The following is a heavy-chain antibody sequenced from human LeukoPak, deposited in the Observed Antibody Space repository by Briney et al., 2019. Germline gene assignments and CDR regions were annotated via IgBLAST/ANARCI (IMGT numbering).Heavy chain of an antibody. D-gene: IGHD3-22*01. CDR2: IRYDGSNK. CDR1: GFTFSSYG. CDR3: ASGDKRGYYDSSGYYYVGGAFDI. J-gene: IGHJ3*02. Sequence: PGGSLRLSCAASGFTFSSYGMHWVRQAPGKGLEWVAFIRYDGSNKYYADSVKGRFTISRDNSKNTLYLQMNSLRAEDTAVYYCASGDKRGYYDSSGYYYVGGAFDIWGQGTMVTVSS. V-gene: IGHV3-30*02.